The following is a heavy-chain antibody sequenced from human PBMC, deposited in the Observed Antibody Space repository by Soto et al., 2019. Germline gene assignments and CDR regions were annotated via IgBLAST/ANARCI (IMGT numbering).Heavy chain of an antibody. CDR2: IYHSGST. J-gene: IGHJ6*02. CDR1: GGSISNNNW. V-gene: IGHV4-4*02. Sequence: SETLSLTCAVSGGSISNNNWWSWVRQPPGKGLEWIGEIYHSGSTNYNPSLKSRVSISVDKSKNHFSLKLTSVTAADTAVYYCARVRGDYYYGMDVRGPGTTVTVSS. CDR3: ARVRGDYYYGMDV.